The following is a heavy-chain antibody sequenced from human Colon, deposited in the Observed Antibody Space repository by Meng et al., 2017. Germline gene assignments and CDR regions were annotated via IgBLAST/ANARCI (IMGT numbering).Heavy chain of an antibody. Sequence: QPQLQESGSGLVKPSQTLSLTCAVSGGSISSGGYSWSWIRQPPGKGLEWIGYIYHSGSTYYNPSLKSRVTISVDRSKNQFSLKLSSVTAADTAVYYCARVQMIVVVIDYWGQGTLVTVSS. J-gene: IGHJ4*02. CDR1: GGSISSGGYS. D-gene: IGHD3-22*01. CDR3: ARVQMIVVVIDY. CDR2: IYHSGST. V-gene: IGHV4-30-2*01.